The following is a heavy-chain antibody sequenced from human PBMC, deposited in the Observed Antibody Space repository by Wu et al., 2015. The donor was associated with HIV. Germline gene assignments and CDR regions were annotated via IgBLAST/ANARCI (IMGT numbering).Heavy chain of an antibody. V-gene: IGHV1-18*01. CDR3: ARSSITIFGYYGMDI. J-gene: IGHJ6*02. CDR2: ISVYNGNT. Sequence: QVQLVQSRAEVKKPGASVKVSCKASGYTFSSYVISWVRQAPGQGLEWMGWISVYNGNTNYAQKVQGRVTMTADTSTSTAYMEVRSLRSDDTAVYYCARSSITIFGYYGMDIWGQGTTVTVSS. D-gene: IGHD3-3*01. CDR1: GYTFSSYV.